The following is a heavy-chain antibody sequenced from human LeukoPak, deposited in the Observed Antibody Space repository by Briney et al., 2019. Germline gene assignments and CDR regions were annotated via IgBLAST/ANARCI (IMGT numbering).Heavy chain of an antibody. J-gene: IGHJ3*02. CDR3: ARDRTVTTSYDAFDI. D-gene: IGHD4-17*01. Sequence: SESLSLTCTVSGGSISSYYWSWIRQPPGKGLEWIGYIYYSGSTNYNHSVKNRVTISVDTSKKQFSLKLSSVTAADTAVYYCARDRTVTTSYDAFDIWGQETMVTVSS. V-gene: IGHV4-59*01. CDR2: IYYSGST. CDR1: GGSISSYY.